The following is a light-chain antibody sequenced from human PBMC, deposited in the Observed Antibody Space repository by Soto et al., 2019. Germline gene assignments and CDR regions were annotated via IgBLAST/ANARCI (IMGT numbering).Light chain of an antibody. V-gene: IGKV2-30*01. CDR1: QSLVSSDGNTY. J-gene: IGKJ2*01. CDR3: QQYHRWPPYT. Sequence: DVVMTQSPPSLPVTLGQPASISCRSSQSLVSSDGNTYLNWFQQRPGQSPRRLIFKVSNRDSGVPDRFSGRGSGSDFTLKISRVEAEDVEVYYCQQYHRWPPYTLGQGTKLEI. CDR2: KVS.